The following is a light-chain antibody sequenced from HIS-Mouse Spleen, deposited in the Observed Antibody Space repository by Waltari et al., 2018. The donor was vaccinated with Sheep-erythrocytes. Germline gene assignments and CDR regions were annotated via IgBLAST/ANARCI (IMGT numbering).Light chain of an antibody. J-gene: IGLJ3*02. Sequence: QSVLTQPPSVSGAPWQRVTISCTGTSTNIGAGYDVHWYQQLPGTAPKPLIYGNSNRPSGVPDRFSGSKSGTSASLAITGLQAEDEADYYCQSYDSSLSGSVFGGGTKLTVL. CDR3: QSYDSSLSGSV. CDR1: STNIGAGYD. V-gene: IGLV1-40*01. CDR2: GNS.